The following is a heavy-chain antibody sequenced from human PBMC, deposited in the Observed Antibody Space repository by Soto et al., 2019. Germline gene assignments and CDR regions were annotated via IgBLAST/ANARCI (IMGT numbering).Heavy chain of an antibody. CDR2: ISAYNGNT. J-gene: IGHJ4*02. CDR1: VYTFTGYG. V-gene: IGHV1-18*04. CDR3: ARDRGGIAARPGY. Sequence: SVKVSCKASVYTFTGYGIRWVRQAPGQGLEWMGWISAYNGNTNYAQKLQGRVTMTTDTSTSTAYMELRSLSSDDTAVYYCARDRGGIAARPGYWGQGTLVTVSS. D-gene: IGHD6-6*01.